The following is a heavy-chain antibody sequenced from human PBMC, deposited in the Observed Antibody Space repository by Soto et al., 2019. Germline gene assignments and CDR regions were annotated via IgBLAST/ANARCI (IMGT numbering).Heavy chain of an antibody. D-gene: IGHD6-13*01. Sequence: VGSLRLSCAASGFTFSSYAMSWVRQAPGKGLEWVSAISGSGGSTYYADSVKGRFTISRDNSKNTLYLQMNSLRAEDTAVYYCAKSILSSRTKEFDYWGQGTLVTVSS. CDR3: AKSILSSRTKEFDY. J-gene: IGHJ4*02. CDR1: GFTFSSYA. CDR2: ISGSGGST. V-gene: IGHV3-23*01.